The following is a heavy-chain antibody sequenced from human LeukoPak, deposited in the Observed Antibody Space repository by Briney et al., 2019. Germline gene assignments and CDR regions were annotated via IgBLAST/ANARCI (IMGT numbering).Heavy chain of an antibody. Sequence: NPSETLSLTCAVSGGSISSGGYSWSWIRQPPGKGLEWIGYIYHSGSTYYNPSLKSRVTISVDRSKNQFSLKLSSVTAADTAVYYCARGAGYSNWFDPWSQGTLVTVSS. CDR1: GGSISSGGYS. V-gene: IGHV4-30-2*01. CDR2: IYHSGST. CDR3: ARGAGYSNWFDP. D-gene: IGHD3-9*01. J-gene: IGHJ5*02.